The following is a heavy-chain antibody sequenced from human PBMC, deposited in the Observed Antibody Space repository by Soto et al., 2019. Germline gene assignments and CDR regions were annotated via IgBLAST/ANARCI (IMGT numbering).Heavy chain of an antibody. CDR3: SRGRGSTPLRD. CDR1: GDSMSTGGYY. J-gene: IGHJ4*02. V-gene: IGHV4-31*02. CDR2: IYTTGTT. Sequence: QVQLQESGPGLVKPSQTLSLICTVSGDSMSTGGYYWTWIHQHPGKGLEWIGHIYTTGTTYYSPSLKSQVTMSIDKSSNRFSLNLSSVTAADTAVYYCSRGRGSTPLRDWGPGALVTVSS. D-gene: IGHD6-13*01.